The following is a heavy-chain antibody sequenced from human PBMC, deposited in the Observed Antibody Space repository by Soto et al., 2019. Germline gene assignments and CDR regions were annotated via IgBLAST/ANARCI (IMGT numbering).Heavy chain of an antibody. V-gene: IGHV1-18*01. CDR2: ISAHNGNT. D-gene: IGHD1-1*01. Sequence: QVHLVQSGAEVKKPGASVKVSCKGSGYGFSTYGITWVRQAPGQGLEWMAWISAHNGNTNYAQKLEGRVTVTRDTSTSPAYMELRSLRSDGTAVYYCARGRYGDYWGQGALVTVTS. J-gene: IGHJ4*02. CDR3: ARGRYGDY. CDR1: GYGFSTYG.